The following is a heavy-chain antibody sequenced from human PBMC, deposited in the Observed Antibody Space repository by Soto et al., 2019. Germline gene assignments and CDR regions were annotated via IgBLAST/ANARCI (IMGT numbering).Heavy chain of an antibody. J-gene: IGHJ4*02. D-gene: IGHD3-16*02. Sequence: GGSLRLSCAASGFTFSSYGMHWVRQAPGKGLEWVAVIWYDGSNKYYADSVKGRFTISRDNSKNTLYLQMNSLRAEDTAVYYCARVRLTTYYDYVWGSYPPDYWGQGTLVTVSS. CDR1: GFTFSSYG. CDR2: IWYDGSNK. CDR3: ARVRLTTYYDYVWGSYPPDY. V-gene: IGHV3-33*01.